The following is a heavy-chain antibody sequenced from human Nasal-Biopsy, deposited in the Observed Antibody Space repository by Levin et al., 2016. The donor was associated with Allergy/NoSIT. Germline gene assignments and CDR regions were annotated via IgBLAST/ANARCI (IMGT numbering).Heavy chain of an antibody. V-gene: IGHV1-18*01. Sequence: ASVKVSCKTSGYSFTSFSISWVRLAPGQGLEWVGWISGFMDDTNIARKFQDRLTMTTDSSTSTAYMELRSLRSDDTATYYCVRDERRYDSGGLGYLDFWGQGTLVTVSS. CDR1: GYSFTSFS. CDR2: ISGFMDDT. CDR3: VRDERRYDSGGLGYLDF. J-gene: IGHJ4*02. D-gene: IGHD3-22*01.